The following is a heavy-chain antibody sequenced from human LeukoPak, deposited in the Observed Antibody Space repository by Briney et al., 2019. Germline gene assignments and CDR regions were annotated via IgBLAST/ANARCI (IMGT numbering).Heavy chain of an antibody. CDR1: GFTVSSNY. J-gene: IGHJ4*02. Sequence: GGSLRLSCTASGFTVSSNYLSWVRPAPGKGLEWVSAISGSGGSTYYADSVKGRFTISRDNSKNTLYLQMNSLRAEDTAVYYCAKEAAVAAGYYFDYWGQGTLVTVSS. V-gene: IGHV3-23*01. CDR3: AKEAAVAAGYYFDY. CDR2: ISGSGGST. D-gene: IGHD6-19*01.